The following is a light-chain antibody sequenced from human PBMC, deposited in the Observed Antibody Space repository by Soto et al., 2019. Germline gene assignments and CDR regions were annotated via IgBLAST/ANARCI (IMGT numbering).Light chain of an antibody. CDR2: GAS. J-gene: IGKJ1*01. CDR3: QQRTLWPRT. V-gene: IGKV3-11*01. Sequence: EIVLTQSPATLSLSPGERATLSCRASQSLSGTLAWFQQKPGQPPRLLIYGASNRATGIPARFTASGSGTDFALTISSLEPEDFAVDYCQQRTLWPRTFGQGTKVEIK. CDR1: QSLSGT.